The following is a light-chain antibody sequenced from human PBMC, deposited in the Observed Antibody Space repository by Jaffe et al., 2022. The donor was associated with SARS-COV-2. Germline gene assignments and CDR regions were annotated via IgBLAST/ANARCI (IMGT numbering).Light chain of an antibody. J-gene: IGKJ2*01. V-gene: IGKV3-20*01. CDR2: AAS. CDR3: QQYGSSFTT. Sequence: EIVLTQSPGTLSLSPGERATLSCRASQTVSNRYLAWYQQKPGQGPRLLIYAASYRATGIPDRFSGSGSGTGFTLTISRLEPEDFAVYYCQQYGSSFTTFGQGTKLEIK. CDR1: QTVSNRY.